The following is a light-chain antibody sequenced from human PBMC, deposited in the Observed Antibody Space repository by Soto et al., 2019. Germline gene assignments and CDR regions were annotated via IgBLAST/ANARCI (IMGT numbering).Light chain of an antibody. CDR2: DAS. J-gene: IGKJ2*01. Sequence: DIVMTQSPATLSVSPGERATLSCRASQNVYYNLAWYQQRPGQAPRLLIYDASIRDTGTPARFSGSGSGTAFILTIISLQSEEFAVYYCQQYNNWPPYTFGQGTKLEIK. CDR1: QNVYYN. CDR3: QQYNNWPPYT. V-gene: IGKV3-15*01.